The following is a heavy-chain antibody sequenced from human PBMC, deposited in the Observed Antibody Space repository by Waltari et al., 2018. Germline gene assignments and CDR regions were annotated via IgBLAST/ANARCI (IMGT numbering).Heavy chain of an antibody. D-gene: IGHD3-10*01. Sequence: QLQLQESGPGVVEPSGTLSLTCTVPGGAISGSGYYWGRLRQPPGKGLEWIASIHHHWTSYYTPSLKSRVTISVDTFTNNFSRKLTSVTAADTAIYYCARPGSSSPYYWFNPWGRGILVTVSS. CDR3: ARPGSSSPYYWFNP. V-gene: IGHV4-39*02. J-gene: IGHJ5*02. CDR1: GGAISGSGYY. CDR2: IHHHWTS.